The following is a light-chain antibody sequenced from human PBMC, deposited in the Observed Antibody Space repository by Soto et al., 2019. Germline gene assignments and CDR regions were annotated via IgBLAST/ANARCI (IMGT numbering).Light chain of an antibody. Sequence: DIQMTQSPSTLSASVGDRVTITCRASQSISSWLAWYQQKPGKAPKILIYKASILESGVPSRFSGSGSGTEFTLTISSLQPDDFATYHCQHYNIYSETFGQGTKVEVK. CDR1: QSISSW. CDR3: QHYNIYSET. V-gene: IGKV1-5*03. CDR2: KAS. J-gene: IGKJ1*01.